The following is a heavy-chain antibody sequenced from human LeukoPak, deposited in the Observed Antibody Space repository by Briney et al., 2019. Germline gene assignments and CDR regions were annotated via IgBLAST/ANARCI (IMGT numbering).Heavy chain of an antibody. V-gene: IGHV1-2*04. J-gene: IGHJ4*02. CDR3: ARADCSSTSCYAAYFDY. Sequence: ASVKVSCKASGYTFTGYYMHWVRQAPGQGLEWMGWINTNSGGTNYAQKFQGWVTMTRDTSISTAYMELSRLRSDDTAVYYCARADCSSTSCYAAYFDYWGQGTLVTVSS. D-gene: IGHD2-2*01. CDR2: INTNSGGT. CDR1: GYTFTGYY.